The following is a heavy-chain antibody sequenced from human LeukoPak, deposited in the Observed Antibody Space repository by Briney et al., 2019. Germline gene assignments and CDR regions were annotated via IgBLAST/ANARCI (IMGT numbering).Heavy chain of an antibody. J-gene: IGHJ6*02. CDR3: ARLKYRYYGMDV. CDR2: INHSGST. V-gene: IGHV4-34*01. Sequence: SETLSLTCAVYGGSFSGYYWSWIRQPPGKGLEWIGEINHSGSTNYNPSLKSRVTISVDTSKNQFSLKLSSVTAADTAVYYCARLKYRYYGMDVWGQGTTVTVSS. CDR1: GGSFSGYY. D-gene: IGHD2-2*01.